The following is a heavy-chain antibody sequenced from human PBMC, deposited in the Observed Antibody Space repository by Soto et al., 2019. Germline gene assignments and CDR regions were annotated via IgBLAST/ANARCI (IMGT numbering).Heavy chain of an antibody. CDR2: IKSKTDGGTT. CDR3: TTDPYYDSSGYYYWFDP. D-gene: IGHD3-22*01. Sequence: GGSLRLSCAASGFTFSNAWMNWVRQAPGRGLEWVGRIKSKTDGGTTDYAAPVKGRFTISRDDSKNTLYLQMNSLKTEDTAVYYCTTDPYYDSSGYYYWFDPWGQGTLVTVSS. CDR1: GFTFSNAW. V-gene: IGHV3-15*07. J-gene: IGHJ5*02.